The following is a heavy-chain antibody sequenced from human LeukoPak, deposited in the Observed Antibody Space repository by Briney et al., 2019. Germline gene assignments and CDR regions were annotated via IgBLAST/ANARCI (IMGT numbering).Heavy chain of an antibody. CDR1: GGSISNYY. CDR2: IYTSGST. V-gene: IGHV4-4*07. J-gene: IGHJ4*02. D-gene: IGHD5-18*01. CDR3: ARGSGYSYGYPFDY. Sequence: KASETLSLTCIVSGGSISNYYWSWIRQPAGKGLEWIGRIYTSGSTNYNPSLKSRVTMSVDTSKNQFSLKLTSVSAADTAVYYCARGSGYSYGYPFDYWGQGTQVTVSS.